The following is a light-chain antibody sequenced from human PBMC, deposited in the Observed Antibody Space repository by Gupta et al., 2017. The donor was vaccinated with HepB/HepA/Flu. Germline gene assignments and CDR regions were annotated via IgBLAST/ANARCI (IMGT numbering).Light chain of an antibody. Sequence: DIQLTQSPSFLSASVGDRVTITCRASQGISSYLEWYQQKPGKAPKLLIYAASTWQSGVSSRFSGSGSGTEFTLTSSSRQPEDFATYYWQQLNSYTHFGGGTKVEIK. J-gene: IGKJ4*01. CDR1: QGISSY. V-gene: IGKV1-9*01. CDR2: AAS. CDR3: QQLNSYTH.